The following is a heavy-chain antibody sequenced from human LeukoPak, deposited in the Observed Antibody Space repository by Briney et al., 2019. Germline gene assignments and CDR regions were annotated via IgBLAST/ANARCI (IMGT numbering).Heavy chain of an antibody. Sequence: SETLSLTCTVSGGSISSSSYYWGWIRQPPGKGLEWIGSIYYSGSTYYNPSLKSRVTISVDTSKNQFSLKLSFVTAADTAVYYCVRLLYGSALAKDYWGQGTLVTVSS. J-gene: IGHJ4*02. CDR2: IYYSGST. CDR1: GGSISSSSYY. V-gene: IGHV4-39*01. CDR3: VRLLYGSALAKDY. D-gene: IGHD3-10*01.